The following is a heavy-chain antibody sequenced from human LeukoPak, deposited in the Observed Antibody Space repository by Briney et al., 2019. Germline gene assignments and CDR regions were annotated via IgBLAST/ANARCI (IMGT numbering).Heavy chain of an antibody. D-gene: IGHD6-13*01. V-gene: IGHV1-8*01. Sequence: ASVKVSCKASGYTFTSYDINWVRQATGQGLEWMGWMNPNSGNTGYAQKFQGRVTMTRNTSISTAYMELSSLRSEDTAVYYCASQGYSSSGTTGGQNWFDPWGQGTLVSVSS. CDR2: MNPNSGNT. CDR3: ASQGYSSSGTTGGQNWFDP. J-gene: IGHJ5*02. CDR1: GYTFTSYD.